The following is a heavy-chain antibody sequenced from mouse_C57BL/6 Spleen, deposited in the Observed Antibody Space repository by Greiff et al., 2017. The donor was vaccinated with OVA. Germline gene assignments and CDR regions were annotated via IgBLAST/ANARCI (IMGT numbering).Heavy chain of an antibody. V-gene: IGHV7-3*01. CDR1: GFTFTDYY. CDR2: IRNKANGYTT. D-gene: IGHD4-1*01. CDR3: ARSLGHFDY. Sequence: EVHLVESGGGLVQPGGSLSLSCAASGFTFTDYYMSWVRQPPGKALEWLGFIRNKANGYTTEYSASVKGRFTISRDNSQSILYLQMNALRAEDSATYYCARSLGHFDYWGQGTTLTGSS. J-gene: IGHJ2*01.